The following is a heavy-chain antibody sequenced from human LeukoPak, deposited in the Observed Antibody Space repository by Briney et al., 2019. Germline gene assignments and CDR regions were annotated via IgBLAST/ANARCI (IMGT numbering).Heavy chain of an antibody. V-gene: IGHV3-33*01. J-gene: IGHJ1*01. CDR1: GFTFSSYG. CDR2: IWYDGSNK. Sequence: GGSLRLCCAASGFTFSSYGMQWVRQAPGKGLEWVAVIWYDGSNKYYADSVKGRFTISRDSAKKSLYLQMNSLTVEDTAVYYCARCSSWYLEYFQLWGQGTLVTVSS. CDR3: ARCSSWYLEYFQL. D-gene: IGHD6-13*01.